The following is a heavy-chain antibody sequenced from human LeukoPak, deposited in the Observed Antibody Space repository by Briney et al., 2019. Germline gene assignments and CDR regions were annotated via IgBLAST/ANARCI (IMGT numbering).Heavy chain of an antibody. V-gene: IGHV4-4*02. D-gene: IGHD6-6*01. J-gene: IGHJ6*03. CDR1: GGSISSSNW. CDR3: ARCLAARYSYYYMDV. Sequence: PSETLSLTCAVSGGSISSSNWWSWVRQPPGKGLEWIGEIYHSGSTNYNPSLKSRVTISVDKSKNQFSLKLSSVTAADTAVYYCARCLAARYSYYYMDVWGKGTTVTVSS. CDR2: IYHSGST.